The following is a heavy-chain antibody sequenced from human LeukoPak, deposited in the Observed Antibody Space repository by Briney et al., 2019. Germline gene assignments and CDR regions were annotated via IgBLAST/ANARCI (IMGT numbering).Heavy chain of an antibody. CDR1: GFTFTTYW. CDR2: IKEDGSGK. J-gene: IGHJ4*02. Sequence: GSLRLSCAGSGFTFTTYWMTWVRQAPGKGLEWVTNIKEDGSGKYYMDSVKGRFTISRDNAKNSLYLQMDSLRDEDTAVYYCARIELYGAHLIFWGQGTLVTVSS. CDR3: ARIELYGAHLIF. D-gene: IGHD4/OR15-4a*01. V-gene: IGHV3-7*01.